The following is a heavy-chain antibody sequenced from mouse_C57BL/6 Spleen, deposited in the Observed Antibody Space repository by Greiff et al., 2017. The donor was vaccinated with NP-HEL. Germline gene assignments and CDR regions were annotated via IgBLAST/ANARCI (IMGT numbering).Heavy chain of an antibody. Sequence: EVQLQQSGPELVKPGASVKIPCKASGYTFTDYNMDWVKQSHGKSLEWIGDINPNNGGTIYNQKFKGKATLTVDKSSSTAYMELRSLTSEDTAVYYCARSTTVVRSFDYWGQGTTLTVSS. D-gene: IGHD1-1*01. CDR2: INPNNGGT. CDR1: GYTFTDYN. J-gene: IGHJ2*01. V-gene: IGHV1-18*01. CDR3: ARSTTVVRSFDY.